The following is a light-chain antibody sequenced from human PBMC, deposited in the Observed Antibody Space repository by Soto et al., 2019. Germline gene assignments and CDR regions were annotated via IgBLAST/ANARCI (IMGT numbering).Light chain of an antibody. CDR3: QQYNGYSRT. CDR1: QSISMW. Sequence: DIQMTQSPSTLSASVGDRVAITCRASQSISMWLAWYQQKPGKAPKLLIYKASSLESGVPSRFSGSGSGTEFTLTISSLQPDDFATYYCQQYNGYSRTFGQGTKVEIK. CDR2: KAS. V-gene: IGKV1-5*03. J-gene: IGKJ1*01.